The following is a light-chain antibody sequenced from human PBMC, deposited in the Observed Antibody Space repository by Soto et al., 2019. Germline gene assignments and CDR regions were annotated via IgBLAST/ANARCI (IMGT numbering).Light chain of an antibody. V-gene: IGLV1-51*01. Sequence: QAVLTQPPSVSAAPGQRVTISCSGTSSNIASNYVSWYQQFPGTAPRLLIYDDNKRPSGIPDRFSASKSGTSATLGITGLQSGDEADYYCGTWDSSLSGGVFGTGTKLTVL. CDR3: GTWDSSLSGGV. J-gene: IGLJ1*01. CDR1: SSNIASNY. CDR2: DDN.